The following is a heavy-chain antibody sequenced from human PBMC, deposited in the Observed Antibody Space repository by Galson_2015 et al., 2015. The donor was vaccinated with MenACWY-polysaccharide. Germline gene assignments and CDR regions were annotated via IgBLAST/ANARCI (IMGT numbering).Heavy chain of an antibody. D-gene: IGHD1-26*01. V-gene: IGHV3-23*01. J-gene: IGHJ4*02. Sequence: SLRLSCAASGFSFGNYAMAWVRQAPGKGLEWVSSISGGGDSPNYADSVKGRFTISRDNSKDTVHLQMDSLRAEDTAVYYCVKGGWADNWGQGTLVTVSS. CDR3: VKGGWADN. CDR1: GFSFGNYA. CDR2: ISGGGDSP.